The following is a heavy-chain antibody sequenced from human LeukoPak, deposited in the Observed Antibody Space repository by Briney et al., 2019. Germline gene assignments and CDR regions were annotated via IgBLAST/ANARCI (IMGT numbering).Heavy chain of an antibody. CDR3: APMYSSGWPRPNWFDP. J-gene: IGHJ5*02. D-gene: IGHD6-19*01. V-gene: IGHV4-38-2*01. Sequence: SETLSLTCAVSGYSISSGYYWGWIRQPPGKGLEWIGSIYHSGSTHYNPSLKSRVTISVDTSKNQFSLKLSSVTAADTAVYYCAPMYSSGWPRPNWFDPWGQGTLVTVSS. CDR2: IYHSGST. CDR1: GYSISSGYY.